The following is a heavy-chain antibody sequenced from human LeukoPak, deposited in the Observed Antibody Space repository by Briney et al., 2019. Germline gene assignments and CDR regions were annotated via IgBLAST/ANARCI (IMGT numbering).Heavy chain of an antibody. V-gene: IGHV2-5*02. Sequence: ESGPTLVKPTQTLTLTCTFSGFSLSTSGVGVGWIRQPPGKALEWLACIYWDDDKRYSPSLKSRLTVTKDTSKNQVVLTMTNMDPVDTATYYCAHSGDYYDSSGYYGIFDYWGQGTLVTVSS. D-gene: IGHD3-22*01. CDR3: AHSGDYYDSSGYYGIFDY. CDR1: GFSLSTSGVG. J-gene: IGHJ4*02. CDR2: IYWDDDK.